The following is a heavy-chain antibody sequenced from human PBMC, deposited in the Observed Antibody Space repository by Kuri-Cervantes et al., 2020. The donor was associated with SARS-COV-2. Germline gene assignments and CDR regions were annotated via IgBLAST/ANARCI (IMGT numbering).Heavy chain of an antibody. V-gene: IGHV3-21*01. CDR1: DFAFSTYT. Sequence: GESLKISCTAFDFAFSTYTMNWVRQAPGKGLEWVSSISNSGKYMYYIDSVRGRFAISRDNAKNSLYPEMNSLRVDDTAVYYCTRMAVGRSESNFYYSGMDVWGQGTTVTVSS. D-gene: IGHD1-26*01. J-gene: IGHJ6*02. CDR2: ISNSGKYM. CDR3: TRMAVGRSESNFYYSGMDV.